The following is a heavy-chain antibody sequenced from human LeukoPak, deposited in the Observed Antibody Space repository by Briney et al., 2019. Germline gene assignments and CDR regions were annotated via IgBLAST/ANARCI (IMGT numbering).Heavy chain of an antibody. Sequence: PSGTLALTCAVSGGSISSRSWWCRLHQPPGKGPESDGEIYHSGGTNYNPSLKSRGTISVYKTKNQYSLKLSSVTAADTAVYYCARGSYDILTGRPADAFDIWGQGTMVTVSS. D-gene: IGHD3-9*01. J-gene: IGHJ3*02. V-gene: IGHV4-4*02. CDR2: IYHSGGT. CDR1: GGSISSRSW. CDR3: ARGSYDILTGRPADAFDI.